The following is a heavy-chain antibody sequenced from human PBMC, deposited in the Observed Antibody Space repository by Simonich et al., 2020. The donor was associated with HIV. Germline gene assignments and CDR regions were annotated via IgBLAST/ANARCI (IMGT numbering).Heavy chain of an antibody. CDR2: IIHSGST. CDR1: GGSFSGYY. Sequence: QVQLQQWGAGLLKPSETLSLTCAVYGGSFSGYYWSWFRQPPGKGLEWIGEIIHSGSTNYNPSLKSRVTISVDTSKNQFSLKLSSVTAADTAVYYCATAYCGGDCSGWTDYWGQGTLVTVSS. D-gene: IGHD2-21*02. J-gene: IGHJ4*02. CDR3: ATAYCGGDCSGWTDY. V-gene: IGHV4-34*12.